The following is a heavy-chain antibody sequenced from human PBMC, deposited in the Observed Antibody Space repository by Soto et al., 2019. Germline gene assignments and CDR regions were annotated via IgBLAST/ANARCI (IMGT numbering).Heavy chain of an antibody. CDR2: ISAYHGNT. Sequence: GASVKVSCKASGYTFTSYAMHWVRQAPGQRLEWMGWISAYHGNTNYAQKFQGRVTMTTDKSTSTVYMELSSLTSEDTAMFYCARSNYYDGADYYLSLDLWGQGTPVTVS. D-gene: IGHD3-22*01. V-gene: IGHV1-3*01. CDR1: GYTFTSYA. CDR3: ARSNYYDGADYYLSLDL. J-gene: IGHJ5*02.